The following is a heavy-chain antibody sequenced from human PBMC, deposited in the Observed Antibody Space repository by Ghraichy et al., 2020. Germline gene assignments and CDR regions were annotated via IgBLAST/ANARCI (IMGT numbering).Heavy chain of an antibody. CDR3: ARDRIGNVYFDY. CDR2: IYYSGST. Sequence: SETLSLTCTVSGGSISNYYWSWIRQPPGKGLEWIGYIYYSGSTNYNPSLKSRVTISVDTSKNQFSLKLSSVTAADTAVYYCARDRIGNVYFDYWGQGTLVTVSS. D-gene: IGHD2/OR15-2a*01. V-gene: IGHV4-59*01. CDR1: GGSISNYY. J-gene: IGHJ4*02.